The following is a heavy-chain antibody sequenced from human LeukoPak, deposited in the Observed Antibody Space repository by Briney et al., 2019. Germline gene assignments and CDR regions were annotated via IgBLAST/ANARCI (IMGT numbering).Heavy chain of an antibody. J-gene: IGHJ5*02. CDR1: GASISSSNW. CDR2: IYHSGTT. Sequence: SGTLSLTCAVSGASISSSNWWSWVRQPPGKGLEWIGEIYHSGTTNYNPSLKGRVTISVDKSKDQFSLKLSSVTAADTAVYYCARSGTYYNNWFDPWGQGTLVIVSS. V-gene: IGHV4-4*02. CDR3: ARSGTYYNNWFDP. D-gene: IGHD3-10*01.